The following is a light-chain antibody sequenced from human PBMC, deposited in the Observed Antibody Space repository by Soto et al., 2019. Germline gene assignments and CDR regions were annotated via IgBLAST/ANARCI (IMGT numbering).Light chain of an antibody. CDR2: GAS. V-gene: IGKV1-39*01. CDR3: QQSYTTPLT. CDR1: QSISTY. J-gene: IGKJ4*01. Sequence: IQITQSPSSLSASVGFSVTFTCRSSQSISTYLNWYEQKPGKAPNLLIYGASNLQSGVPSRFSGGGSGTDFTLTISSLQPEDFATYYCQQSYTTPLTFGGGTKVDI.